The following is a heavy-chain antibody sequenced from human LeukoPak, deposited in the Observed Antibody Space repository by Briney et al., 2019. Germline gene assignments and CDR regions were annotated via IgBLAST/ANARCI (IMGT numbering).Heavy chain of an antibody. CDR2: LYHSGST. CDR1: GYSIRSGHN. Sequence: SETLSLTCAVSGYSIRSGHNWGWIRQPPGKGLEWIGSLYHSGSTDYNPSLRSRVTISVDTSKNQFSLKLTSVTAADTALYYCARLLSGSYSQFDYWGQGTLVTVSS. D-gene: IGHD1-26*01. J-gene: IGHJ4*02. CDR3: ARLLSGSYSQFDY. V-gene: IGHV4-38-2*01.